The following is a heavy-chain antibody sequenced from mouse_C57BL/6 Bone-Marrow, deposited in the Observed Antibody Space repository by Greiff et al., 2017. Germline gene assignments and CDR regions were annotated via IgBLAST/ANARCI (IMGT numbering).Heavy chain of an antibody. CDR3: AGVRLIYYYGSSVSSFAY. V-gene: IGHV1-4*01. Sequence: VQVVEPGAELARPGASVKMSCKASGYTFTSYTMHWVKQRPVQGLEWIGYINPSRGDTNYNQKFKDKATLTADNSSSTAYMHLSILTSEDSAVYYYAGVRLIYYYGSSVSSFAYWGQGTLVTVSA. D-gene: IGHD1-1*01. CDR1: GYTFTSYT. J-gene: IGHJ3*01. CDR2: INPSRGDT.